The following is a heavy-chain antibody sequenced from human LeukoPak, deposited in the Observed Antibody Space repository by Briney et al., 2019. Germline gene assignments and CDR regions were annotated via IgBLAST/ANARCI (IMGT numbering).Heavy chain of an antibody. J-gene: IGHJ4*02. V-gene: IGHV3-66*02. CDR2: IYSGGST. D-gene: IGHD3-22*01. Sequence: PGGSLRLSCAASGFTVSSNYMSWVRQAPGKGLEWVSVIYSGGSTYYADSVKGRFTISRDNSKNTLHLQMNSLRAEDTAVYYCAREGVGYYYDSSGSLDYWGQGTLVTVSS. CDR3: AREGVGYYYDSSGSLDY. CDR1: GFTVSSNY.